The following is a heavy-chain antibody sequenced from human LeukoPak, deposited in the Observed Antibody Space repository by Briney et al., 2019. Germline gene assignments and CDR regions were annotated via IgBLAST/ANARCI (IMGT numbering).Heavy chain of an antibody. J-gene: IGHJ6*02. D-gene: IGHD3-10*01. CDR2: IYTSGST. CDR3: AREGLGGSRKYYYYYGMDV. V-gene: IGHV4-38-2*02. Sequence: PSETLSLTCAVSGYSISSGYYWGWIRQPPGKGLEWIGRIYTSGSTNYDPSLKSRVTISVDTSKNQFSLKLSSVTAADTAVYYCAREGLGGSRKYYYYYGMDVWGQGTTVTVSS. CDR1: GYSISSGYY.